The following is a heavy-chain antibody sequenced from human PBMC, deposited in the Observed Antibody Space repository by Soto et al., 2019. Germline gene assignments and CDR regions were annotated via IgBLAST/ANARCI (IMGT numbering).Heavy chain of an antibody. Sequence: GGSLRLSCAASGFTFSSYAMSWVRQAPGKGLEWVSAISGSGVSTYYADSVKGRFTLSRDNSKNTLYLQMNSLRAEDTAVYYCAKDLYCGGDCYLFESWDRGTLVTVPS. D-gene: IGHD2-21*01. V-gene: IGHV3-23*01. CDR3: AKDLYCGGDCYLFES. J-gene: IGHJ4*02. CDR2: ISGSGVST. CDR1: GFTFSSYA.